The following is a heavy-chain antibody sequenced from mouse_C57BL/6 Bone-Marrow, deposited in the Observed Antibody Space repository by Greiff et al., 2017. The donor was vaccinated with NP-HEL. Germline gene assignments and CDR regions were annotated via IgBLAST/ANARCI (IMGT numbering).Heavy chain of an antibody. J-gene: IGHJ3*01. Sequence: QVQLQQSGAELVKPGASVKLSCKASGYTFTSYWMQWVKQRPGQGLEWIGEIDPSDSYTNYNQKFKGKATLTVDTSSSTAYMQLSSLTSEDSAVYYCARAQIWGQGTLVTVSA. CDR1: GYTFTSYW. CDR3: ARAQI. D-gene: IGHD3-1*01. V-gene: IGHV1-50*01. CDR2: IDPSDSYT.